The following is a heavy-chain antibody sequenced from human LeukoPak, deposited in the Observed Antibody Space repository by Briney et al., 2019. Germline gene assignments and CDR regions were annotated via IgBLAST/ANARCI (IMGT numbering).Heavy chain of an antibody. D-gene: IGHD1-26*01. J-gene: IGHJ4*02. CDR3: ARDGSYLALDY. V-gene: IGHV4-38-2*02. CDR1: GYSISSGFY. Sequence: SETLSLTCTVSGYSISSGFYWGWIRQPPGKGLEWIGSIYHSGSTHYNSSLKSRVTISVDTSKNQLSLKLSSVTAADTAVYYCARDGSYLALDYWGQGTLVTVSS. CDR2: IYHSGST.